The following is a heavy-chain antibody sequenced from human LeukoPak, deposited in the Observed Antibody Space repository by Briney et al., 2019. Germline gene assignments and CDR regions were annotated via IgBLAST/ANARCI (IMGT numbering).Heavy chain of an antibody. J-gene: IGHJ4*02. CDR2: ISGSGGST. D-gene: IGHD5-18*01. CDR3: AKAGGAMEVFDY. Sequence: GGSLRLSCAASGFTFSSYAMSWVRQAPGKGLEWVSAISGSGGSTYYADYVKGRFTISRDNSKNTLYLQMNSLRAEDTAVYYCAKAGGAMEVFDYWGQGTLVTVSS. CDR1: GFTFSSYA. V-gene: IGHV3-23*01.